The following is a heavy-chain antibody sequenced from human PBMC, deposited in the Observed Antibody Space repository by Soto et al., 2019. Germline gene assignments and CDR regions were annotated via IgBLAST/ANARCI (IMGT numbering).Heavy chain of an antibody. Sequence: TSETLSLTWAVYGGSFSGYYWSWIRQPPGKGLEWIGEINHSGSTNYNPSLKSRVTISVDTSKNQFSLKLSSVTAADTAVYYCAREPRRGGSYYYYGMDVGGQGTTVTFSS. CDR3: AREPRRGGSYYYYGMDV. V-gene: IGHV4-34*01. CDR1: GGSFSGYY. CDR2: INHSGST. J-gene: IGHJ6*02. D-gene: IGHD2-15*01.